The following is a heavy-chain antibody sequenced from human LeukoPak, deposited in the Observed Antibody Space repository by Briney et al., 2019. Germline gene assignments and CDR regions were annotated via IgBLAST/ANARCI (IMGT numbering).Heavy chain of an antibody. V-gene: IGHV1-8*01. CDR2: MNPNSGNT. CDR3: ARSRRRIGQQLSNRWFDP. Sequence: ASVKVSCKASGYTFTSYDINWVRQATGQGLEWMGWMNPNSGNTGYAQKFQGRVTMTRNTSISTAYMELSSLRSEDTAMYYCARSRRRIGQQLSNRWFDPWGQGTLVTVSS. D-gene: IGHD6-13*01. J-gene: IGHJ5*02. CDR1: GYTFTSYD.